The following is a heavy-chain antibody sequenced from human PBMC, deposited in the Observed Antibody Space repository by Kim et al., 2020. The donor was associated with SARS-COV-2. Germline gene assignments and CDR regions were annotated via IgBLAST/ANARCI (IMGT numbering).Heavy chain of an antibody. D-gene: IGHD2-21*02. CDR3: ARVGDCGGDCYAFDY. J-gene: IGHJ4*02. Sequence: QKFQGRGTLTRNTSISTAYMELSSLRSEDTAVYYCARVGDCGGDCYAFDYWGQGTLVTVSS. V-gene: IGHV1-8*01.